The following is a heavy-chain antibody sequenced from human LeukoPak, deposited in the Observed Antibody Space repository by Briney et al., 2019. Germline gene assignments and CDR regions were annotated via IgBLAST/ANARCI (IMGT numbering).Heavy chain of an antibody. CDR1: GGSFSGYY. CDR3: AGEGTSALDFVGYYYGMDV. D-gene: IGHD2-2*01. V-gene: IGHV4-59*01. J-gene: IGHJ6*02. CDR2: IYYSGST. Sequence: SETLSLTCAVYGGSFSGYYWSWIRQPPGKGLEWIGYIYYSGSTSYNPSLKSRVTISVDTSKNQFSLKLSSVTAADTAVYYCAGEGTSALDFVGYYYGMDVWGQGTTVTVSS.